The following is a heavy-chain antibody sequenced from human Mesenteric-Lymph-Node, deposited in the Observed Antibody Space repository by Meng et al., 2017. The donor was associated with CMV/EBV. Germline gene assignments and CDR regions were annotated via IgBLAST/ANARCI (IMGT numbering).Heavy chain of an antibody. CDR3: VRETVVHLEFDY. CDR2: IRSDGSNK. J-gene: IGHJ4*02. V-gene: IGHV3-30*02. Sequence: GESLKISCAASGFTFSNYAMHWVRRAPGKGLEWLTFIRSDGSNKYYADSVKGRFTISRDNSRSTLYLQMNSLRPDDTGFYYCVRETVVHLEFDYWGQGALVTVSS. CDR1: GFTFSNYA. D-gene: IGHD2-15*01.